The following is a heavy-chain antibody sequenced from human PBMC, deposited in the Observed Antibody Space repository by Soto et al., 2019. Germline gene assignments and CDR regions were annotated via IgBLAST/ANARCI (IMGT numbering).Heavy chain of an antibody. CDR1: GGSFSGYY. V-gene: IGHV4-34*01. CDR3: SRIAVSGPITGSDY. Sequence: SETLSLTCAVYGGSFSGYYWSWIRQPPGKGLEWIGEINHSGSTNYNPSLKSRVTISVDTSKTQSSLRLSSVTAADTAVYFCSRIAVSGPITGSDYWGQGALVTVSS. CDR2: INHSGST. J-gene: IGHJ4*02. D-gene: IGHD6-19*01.